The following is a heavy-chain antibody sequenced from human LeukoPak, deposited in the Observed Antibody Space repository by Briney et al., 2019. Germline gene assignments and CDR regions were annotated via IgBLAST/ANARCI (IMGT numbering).Heavy chain of an antibody. CDR3: ARVIRPHIFDY. J-gene: IGHJ4*02. D-gene: IGHD1-1*01. Sequence: PGGSLRLSCAASGFTFSSYGMHWVRQAPGKGLEWVAVIWYDGSNKYYADSVKCRFTISRDNSKNTLYLQMNSLRAEDTAVYYCARVIRPHIFDYWGQGTLVTVSS. CDR1: GFTFSSYG. CDR2: IWYDGSNK. V-gene: IGHV3-33*01.